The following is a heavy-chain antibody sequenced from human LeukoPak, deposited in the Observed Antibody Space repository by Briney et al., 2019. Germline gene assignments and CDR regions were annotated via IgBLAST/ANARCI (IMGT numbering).Heavy chain of an antibody. D-gene: IGHD2-2*02. CDR3: AKEGGLTLGYCSSTSCYRRNSYFDY. V-gene: IGHV3-30*02. J-gene: IGHJ4*02. CDR2: TRYDGRNE. Sequence: GGSLRLSCAASGFTFSNYGMHWVRQAPGKGLQWVTFTRYDGRNEYYADSVKGRFTISRDNSKNTLYLQMNSLRAEDTAVYYCAKEGGLTLGYCSSTSCYRRNSYFDYWGQGTLVTVSS. CDR1: GFTFSNYG.